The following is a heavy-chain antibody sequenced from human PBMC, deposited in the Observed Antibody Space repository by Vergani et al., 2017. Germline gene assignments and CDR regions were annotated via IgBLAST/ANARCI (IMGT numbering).Heavy chain of an antibody. CDR2: IIPIFGTA. J-gene: IGHJ4*02. V-gene: IGHV1-69*01. CDR3: ARDRPAPPGVGIWGFDY. Sequence: QVQLVQSGAEVKKPGSSVKVSCKASGGTFSSYAISWVRQAPGQGLEWMGGIIPIFGTANYAQKFQGRVTITADESTSTAYMELSSLRSEDTAVYYCARDRPAPPGVGIWGFDYWGQGTLVTVFS. D-gene: IGHD2-8*01. CDR1: GGTFSSYA.